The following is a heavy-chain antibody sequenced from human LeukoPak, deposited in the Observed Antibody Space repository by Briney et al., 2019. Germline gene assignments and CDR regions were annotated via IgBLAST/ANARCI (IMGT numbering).Heavy chain of an antibody. CDR1: GYTLTELS. CDR2: FDPEDGET. V-gene: IGHV1-24*01. CDR3: ARDHCSSTSCSNWFDP. D-gene: IGHD2-2*01. J-gene: IGHJ5*02. Sequence: ASVKVSCKVSGYTLTELSMHWVRQAPGKGLEWMGGFDPEDGETIYAQKLQGRVTMTTDTSTSTAYMELRSLRSDDTAVYYCARDHCSSTSCSNWFDPWGQGTLVTVSS.